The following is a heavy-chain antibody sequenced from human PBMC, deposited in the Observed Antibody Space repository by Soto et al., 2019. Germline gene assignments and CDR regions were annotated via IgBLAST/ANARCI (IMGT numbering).Heavy chain of an antibody. CDR1: GFTFSSYG. D-gene: IGHD3-10*01. Sequence: QVQLVESGGGVVQPGRSLRLSCAASGFTFSSYGMHWVRQAPGKGLEWVAVISYDGSNKYYADSVKGRFTISRDNSKNTLYLQMNSLRAEDTAVYYCAKDGWFGELGRFDPWGQGTLVTVSS. CDR2: ISYDGSNK. J-gene: IGHJ5*02. V-gene: IGHV3-30*18. CDR3: AKDGWFGELGRFDP.